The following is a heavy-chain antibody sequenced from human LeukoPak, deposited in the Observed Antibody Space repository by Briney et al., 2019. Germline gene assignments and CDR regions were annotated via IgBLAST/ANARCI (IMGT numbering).Heavy chain of an antibody. CDR2: INPNSGGT. CDR3: ARDIFEVGVPNYYYYMDV. J-gene: IGHJ6*03. D-gene: IGHD1-26*01. V-gene: IGHV1-2*02. Sequence: ASVKVSCKASGYTFTGYYMHWVRQAPGPGLEWMGWINPNSGGTNYAQKSQGRVTMTRDTSISTAYMELSRLRSDDTAVYYCARDIFEVGVPNYYYYMDVWGKGTTVTVSS. CDR1: GYTFTGYY.